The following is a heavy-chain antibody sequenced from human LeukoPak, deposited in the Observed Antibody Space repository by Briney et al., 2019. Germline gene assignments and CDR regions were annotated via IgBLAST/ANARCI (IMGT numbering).Heavy chain of an antibody. CDR1: GGSFSGYY. J-gene: IGHJ5*02. D-gene: IGHD2-21*02. V-gene: IGHV4-34*01. CDR2: INHSGST. Sequence: SETLSLTCAVYGGSFSGYYWSWIRQPPGKGLEWIGEINHSGSTNYNPSLKSRVTMSVDTSKNQFSLRLSSVTAADTAVYYCARQEVVTATNWFDPWGQGTLVTVSS. CDR3: ARQEVVTATNWFDP.